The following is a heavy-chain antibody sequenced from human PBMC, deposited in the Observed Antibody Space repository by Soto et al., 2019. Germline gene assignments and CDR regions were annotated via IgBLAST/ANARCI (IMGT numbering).Heavy chain of an antibody. CDR3: ARHRRRRDGYNF. V-gene: IGHV4-39*01. J-gene: IGHJ4*02. CDR2: IYYSGST. CDR1: GGSISSSSYY. D-gene: IGHD5-12*01. Sequence: SETLSLTCTVSGGSISSSSYYWGWIRQPPGKGLEWIGSIYYSGSTYYNPSLKSRVTISVDTSKSQFSLKLSSVTAADTAVYYCARHRRRRDGYNFWGQGTLVTVSS.